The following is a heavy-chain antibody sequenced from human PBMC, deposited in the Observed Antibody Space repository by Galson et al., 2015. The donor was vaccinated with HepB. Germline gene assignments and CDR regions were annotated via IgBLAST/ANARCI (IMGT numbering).Heavy chain of an antibody. J-gene: IGHJ6*02. V-gene: IGHV3-48*02. CDR2: ISSSSSTI. CDR3: AREPWIQLWSDYGMDV. CDR1: GFTFSSYS. Sequence: SLRLSCAASGFTFSSYSMNWVRQAPGKGLEWVPYISSSSSTIYYADSVKGRFTISRDNAKNSLYLQMNSLRDEDTAVYYCAREPWIQLWSDYGMDVWGQGTTVTVSS. D-gene: IGHD5-18*01.